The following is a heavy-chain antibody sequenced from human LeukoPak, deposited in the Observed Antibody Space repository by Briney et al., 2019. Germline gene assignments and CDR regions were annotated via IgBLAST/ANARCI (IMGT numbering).Heavy chain of an antibody. CDR3: ARDRPYYDSRGPDAFAI. V-gene: IGHV3-21*01. CDR1: RVTFSSDS. D-gene: IGHD3-22*01. CDR2: ISSSSSYI. Sequence: GGSLRLSCAASRVTFSSDSMNWGRQAPGHGLEGGSSISSSSSYIYYADSVKGRFPIYRDHAKTSLYLRMHSLRAEDTAVYYCARDRPYYDSRGPDAFAIWGPGNMVNVSS. J-gene: IGHJ3*02.